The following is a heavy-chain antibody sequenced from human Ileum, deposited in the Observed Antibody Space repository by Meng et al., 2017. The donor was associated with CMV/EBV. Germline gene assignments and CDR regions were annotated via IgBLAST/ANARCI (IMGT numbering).Heavy chain of an antibody. CDR3: ARAVAGWYFDL. Sequence: QVLLQESGPGLVNPSQTLSLTCTVSGGSISSGDYWWSWIRQPPGMGLEWIGYISYSGSTYYNPSLRSRVTVSVDTSNNQFSLDLRSGTAADTAVYYCARAVAGWYFDLWGRGTLVTVSS. CDR2: ISYSGST. D-gene: IGHD3-10*01. V-gene: IGHV4-30-4*08. CDR1: GGSISSGDYW. J-gene: IGHJ2*01.